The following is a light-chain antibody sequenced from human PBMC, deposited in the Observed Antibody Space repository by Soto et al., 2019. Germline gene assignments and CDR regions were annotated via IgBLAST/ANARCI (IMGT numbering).Light chain of an antibody. V-gene: IGKV3D-15*01. CDR2: GAT. CDR1: QSISSN. CDR3: QQYGSSGT. J-gene: IGKJ1*01. Sequence: EIVMTQSPAILSVSPGERVTLSCRANQSISSNLAWYQQTPGHTPRLLIYGATTRATGIPARFSGSGSGTDFTLTINSLQSEDFAVYYCQQYGSSGTFGQGTKVDIK.